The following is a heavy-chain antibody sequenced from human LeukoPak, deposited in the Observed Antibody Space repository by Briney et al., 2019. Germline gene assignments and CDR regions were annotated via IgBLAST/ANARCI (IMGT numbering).Heavy chain of an antibody. CDR1: GRSIMSVGHY. CDR2: IYYSGST. Sequence: SETLSLTCTVSGRSIMSVGHYCSWIRQHPGKGLEWIGYIYYSGSTYYNPSLKSRVTISVDTPKNQFSLKLSSVTAAATAVQSCASVETLYYYYGMDVWGQGTTVTVSS. J-gene: IGHJ6*02. CDR3: ASVETLYYYYGMDV. D-gene: IGHD2-21*01. V-gene: IGHV4-31*03.